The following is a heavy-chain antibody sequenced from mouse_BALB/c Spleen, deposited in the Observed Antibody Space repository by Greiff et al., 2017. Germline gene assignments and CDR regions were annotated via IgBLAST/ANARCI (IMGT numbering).Heavy chain of an antibody. CDR1: GFNIKDYY. CDR3: ARKGGYDSYAMDY. J-gene: IGHJ4*01. Sequence: EVQLQQSGAELVRPGALVKLSCKASGFNIKDYYMHWVKQRPEQGLEWIGWIDPENGNTIYDPKFQGKASITADTSSNTAYLQLSSLTSEDTAVYYCARKGGYDSYAMDYWGQGTSVTVSS. D-gene: IGHD2-2*01. V-gene: IGHV14-1*02. CDR2: IDPENGNT.